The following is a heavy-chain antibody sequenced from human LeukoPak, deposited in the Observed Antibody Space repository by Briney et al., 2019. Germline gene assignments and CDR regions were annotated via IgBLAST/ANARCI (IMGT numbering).Heavy chain of an antibody. V-gene: IGHV3-7*01. Sequence: PGGSLRLSCVGSGFSFSNYWMGWIRQAPGKGLEWVANTKPDEREKYYVDSVKGRFTISRDNAKNSLYLQMNSLRAEDTAVYYCARDVDREMANFDYWGQGTLVTVSS. CDR3: ARDVDREMANFDY. J-gene: IGHJ4*02. D-gene: IGHD5-24*01. CDR1: GFSFSNYW. CDR2: TKPDEREK.